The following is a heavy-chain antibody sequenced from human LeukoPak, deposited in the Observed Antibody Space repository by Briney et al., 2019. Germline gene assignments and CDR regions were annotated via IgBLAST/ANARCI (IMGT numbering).Heavy chain of an antibody. Sequence: PGGSLRLSCAASGFTVSSNYKSWVRQAPGKGLEWVSVIYSGGSTYYADSVKGRFTISRDDSKNTLYLQMNSLRAEDTAVYYCARVGPRTWGNSSGRLRKYFDYWGQGALVTVSS. V-gene: IGHV3-66*02. D-gene: IGHD6-19*01. J-gene: IGHJ4*02. CDR3: ARVGPRTWGNSSGRLRKYFDY. CDR1: GFTVSSNY. CDR2: IYSGGST.